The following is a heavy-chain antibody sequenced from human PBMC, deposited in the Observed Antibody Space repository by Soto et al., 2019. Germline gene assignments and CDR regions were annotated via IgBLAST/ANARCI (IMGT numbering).Heavy chain of an antibody. CDR1: GGSISSSNW. J-gene: IGHJ5*02. Sequence: QVQLQESGPGLVKPSGTLSLTCAVSGGSISSSNWWSWVRQPPGKGLEWIGEIYHSGSTNYNPSLKSRVPRSVDKSKNQVSLKLSSVTAADTAVDYCARWVPSSWYIGAFDPWGQGTLVTVSS. CDR2: IYHSGST. D-gene: IGHD6-13*01. V-gene: IGHV4-4*02. CDR3: ARWVPSSWYIGAFDP.